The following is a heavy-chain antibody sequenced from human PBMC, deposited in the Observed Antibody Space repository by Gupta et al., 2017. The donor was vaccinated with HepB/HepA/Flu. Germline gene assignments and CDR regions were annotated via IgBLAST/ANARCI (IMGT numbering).Heavy chain of an antibody. V-gene: IGHV4-34*01. D-gene: IGHD3-10*01. J-gene: IGHJ5*02. CDR2: INHSGST. CDR3: ARGGSNYGSGRVSSWFDP. Sequence: QVQLQQWGAGLLKPSEALSLTCAVCGGPFGGYYWGCFRQVPGKGLEWIGEINHSGSTNYNPSLKSRVTISVDTSKNQFSLKLSSVTAADTAVYYCARGGSNYGSGRVSSWFDPWGQGTLVTVSS. CDR1: GGPFGGYY.